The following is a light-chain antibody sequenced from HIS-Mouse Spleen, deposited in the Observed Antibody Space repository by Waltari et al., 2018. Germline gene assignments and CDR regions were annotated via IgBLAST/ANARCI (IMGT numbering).Light chain of an antibody. V-gene: IGKV3-11*01. CDR2: DAS. CDR1: RSVSSY. Sequence: EIVLTQSPATLSLSPGERATLSCRASRSVSSYLAWYQQKPGQAPRLLIYDASNRATGITARFSGSGSGTDFTLTISSLEPEDFAVYYCQQRSNWPPWTFGQGTKVEIK. J-gene: IGKJ1*01. CDR3: QQRSNWPPWT.